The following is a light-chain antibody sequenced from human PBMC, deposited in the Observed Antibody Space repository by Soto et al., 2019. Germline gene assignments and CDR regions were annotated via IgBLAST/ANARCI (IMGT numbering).Light chain of an antibody. Sequence: EIVLTQSPATLSLSPGERATLSCRASQSVSSYLAWYQQKPGQAPRLLIYDASSRATGIPARFSGSGSGTDFTLTISSLEPEDFAVYYCQQRSHWPVTVGQGTKVE. CDR2: DAS. CDR3: QQRSHWPVT. V-gene: IGKV3-11*01. J-gene: IGKJ1*01. CDR1: QSVSSY.